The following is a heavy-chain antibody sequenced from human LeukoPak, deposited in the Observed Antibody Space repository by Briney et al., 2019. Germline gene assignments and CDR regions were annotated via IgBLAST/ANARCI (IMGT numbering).Heavy chain of an antibody. J-gene: IGHJ4*02. V-gene: IGHV1-18*01. CDR3: ARDRETTTDFDY. CDR1: GYTFTSYG. Sequence: GASVKVSCKASGYTFTSYGISWVRQAPGQGLEWMGWISAYSGNTNYAQNLQGRVTMTTDTSTSTAYMELRSLRSDDTAVYYCARDRETTTDFDYWGQGTLVTVSS. D-gene: IGHD1-1*01. CDR2: ISAYSGNT.